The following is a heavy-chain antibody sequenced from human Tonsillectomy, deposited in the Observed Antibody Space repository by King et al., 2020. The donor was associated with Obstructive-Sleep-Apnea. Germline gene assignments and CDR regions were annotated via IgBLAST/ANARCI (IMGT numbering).Heavy chain of an antibody. V-gene: IGHV3-30*04. CDR2: ISYDGSNK. D-gene: IGHD1-26*01. CDR3: ARGEGATNYYGMDV. CDR1: GFTFSSYA. Sequence: VQLVESGGGVVQPGRSLRLSCAASGFTFSSYAMHWVRQAPGKGLEWVAVISYDGSNKYYADSVKGRFTISRDNSKNPLYLQMNSLRAEGTAVYYCARGEGATNYYGMDVWGQGTTVTVSS. J-gene: IGHJ6*02.